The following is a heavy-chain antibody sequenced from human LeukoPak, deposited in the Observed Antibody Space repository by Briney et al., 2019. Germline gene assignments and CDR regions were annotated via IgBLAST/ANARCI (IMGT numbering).Heavy chain of an antibody. CDR2: ISSSSSYI. V-gene: IGHV3-21*01. CDR3: ARDPYGSGNLDY. J-gene: IGHJ4*02. D-gene: IGHD3-10*01. CDR1: GITFSSYG. Sequence: GGSLRLSCTVSGITFSSYGMNWVRQAPGKGLEWVSSISSSSSYIYYADSVKGRFTISRDNAKNSLYLQMNSLRAEDTAVYYCARDPYGSGNLDYWGQGTLVTVSS.